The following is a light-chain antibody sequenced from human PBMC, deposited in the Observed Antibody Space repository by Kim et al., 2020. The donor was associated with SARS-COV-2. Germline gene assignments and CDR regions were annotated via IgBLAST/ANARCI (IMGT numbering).Light chain of an antibody. CDR2: GKN. CDR3: NSRDSSGNHWV. V-gene: IGLV3-19*01. J-gene: IGLJ3*02. Sequence: ELNQDPAVSVALGQTVRITCQGDSLRSYYASWYQQKPGQAPVLVIYGKNNRPSGIPDRFSGSSSGNTASLTITGAQAEDEADYYCNSRDSSGNHWVFGGGTQLTVL. CDR1: SLRSYY.